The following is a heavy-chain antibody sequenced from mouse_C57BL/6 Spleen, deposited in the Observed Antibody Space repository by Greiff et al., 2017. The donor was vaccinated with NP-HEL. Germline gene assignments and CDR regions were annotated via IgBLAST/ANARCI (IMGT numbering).Heavy chain of an antibody. Sequence: EVQLQQSGAELVKPGASVKLSCTASGFNIKDYYMHWVKQRTEQGLEWIGRIDPEDGDTKYAPKFQGKATITADTSSNTACLQLSSLTSEDTAVYYCARGDGYDWYFDVTGTRTTVTVS. J-gene: IGHJ1*03. CDR3: ARGDGYDWYFDV. CDR2: IDPEDGDT. D-gene: IGHD2-2*01. CDR1: GFNIKDYY. V-gene: IGHV14-2*01.